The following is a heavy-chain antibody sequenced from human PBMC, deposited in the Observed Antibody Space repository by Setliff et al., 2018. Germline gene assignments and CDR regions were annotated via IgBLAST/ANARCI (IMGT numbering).Heavy chain of an antibody. V-gene: IGHV3-66*01. J-gene: IGHJ6*02. CDR1: GFTVTDNY. Sequence: GESLKISCAASGFTVTDNYMSWVRQAPGKGLEWVSIIYSGGSTYYGDSVKGRFTISRDKSKNTVFLQMNSLRAKDTAVYYCARDPGPHAAHFRALGYGMDVWGQGTTVTVS. CDR3: ARDPGPHAAHFRALGYGMDV. D-gene: IGHD6-13*01. CDR2: IYSGGST.